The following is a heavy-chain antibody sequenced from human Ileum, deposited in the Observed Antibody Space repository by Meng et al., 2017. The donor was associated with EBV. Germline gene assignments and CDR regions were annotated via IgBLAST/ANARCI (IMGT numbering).Heavy chain of an antibody. V-gene: IGHV4-4*02. CDR1: GGAISRSVW. CDR2: TSHSGST. Sequence: QESRPGAVTPSAACRLSCSVSGGAISRSVWWSVARQPPWKGLEWIGETSHSGSTNYSPSLKSRVTISLDKSKNQLSLKLNSVTAAYTAVYYCASSDYYRSDYWGQGTLVTVSS. D-gene: IGHD3-22*01. CDR3: ASSDYYRSDY. J-gene: IGHJ4*02.